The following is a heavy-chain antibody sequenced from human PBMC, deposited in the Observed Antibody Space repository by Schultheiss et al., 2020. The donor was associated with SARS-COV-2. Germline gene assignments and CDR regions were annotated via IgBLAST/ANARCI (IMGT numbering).Heavy chain of an antibody. V-gene: IGHV1-3*01. CDR2: INAGNGNT. CDR1: GYTFTSYA. D-gene: IGHD6-13*01. CDR3: ARSGLAAAGTLGWFDP. J-gene: IGHJ5*02. Sequence: ASVKVSCKASGYTFTSYAMHWVRQAPGQRLEWMGWINAGNGNTKYSQKFQGRVTITRDTSASTAYMELSSLRSEDTAVYYCARSGLAAAGTLGWFDPWGQGTLVTVSS.